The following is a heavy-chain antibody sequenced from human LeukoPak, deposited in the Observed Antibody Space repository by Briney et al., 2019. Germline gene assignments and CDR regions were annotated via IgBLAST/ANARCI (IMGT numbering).Heavy chain of an antibody. CDR3: ARDDYGDYGHLDL. Sequence: GGPLRLSCAVSGFTFSSYWMTWVRQAPGKGLEWGANIKQDGSEKYYVDSVKGRLTISRDNAKNSLYLQMNSLRAEDTAVYYCARDDYGDYGHLDLWGRGTLVTVSS. CDR1: GFTFSSYW. V-gene: IGHV3-7*01. D-gene: IGHD4-17*01. J-gene: IGHJ2*01. CDR2: IKQDGSEK.